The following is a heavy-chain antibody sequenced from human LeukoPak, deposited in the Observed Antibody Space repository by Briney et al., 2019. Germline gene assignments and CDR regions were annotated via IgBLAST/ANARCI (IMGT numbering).Heavy chain of an antibody. V-gene: IGHV5-51*01. D-gene: IGHD4-17*01. Sequence: GESLKISCKASGYIFTNDWIGWARHMPGKGLEWMGIIYPRDSDVRYSTPFQGQVTISPDTSTSTAYLQWSTLKASDTAMYYCARESDGDYVGNWFDPWGQGTLVTVSS. CDR3: ARESDGDYVGNWFDP. CDR1: GYIFTNDW. CDR2: IYPRDSDV. J-gene: IGHJ5*02.